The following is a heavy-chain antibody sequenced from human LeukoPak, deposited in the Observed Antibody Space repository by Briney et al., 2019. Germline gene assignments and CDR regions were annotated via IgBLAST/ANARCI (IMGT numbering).Heavy chain of an antibody. Sequence: GGSLRLSCTASGFSFSSYGMNWIRQAPGKGLEWVAVIWYDGSNKYYAESVKGRLTISRDNAKNSLYLQMNSLRAEDTAVYYCARDPYSSYLIWGQGTMVTVSS. CDR2: IWYDGSNK. CDR1: GFSFSSYG. D-gene: IGHD6-6*01. J-gene: IGHJ3*02. V-gene: IGHV3-33*01. CDR3: ARDPYSSYLI.